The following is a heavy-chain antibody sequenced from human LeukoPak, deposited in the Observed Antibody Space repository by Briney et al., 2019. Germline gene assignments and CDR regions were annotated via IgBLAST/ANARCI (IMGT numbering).Heavy chain of an antibody. CDR3: ARDGSVSSGYPNY. V-gene: IGHV1-69*05. CDR1: GGTFSSYA. CDR2: IIPIFGTA. J-gene: IGHJ4*02. Sequence: SVKVSCKASGGTFSSYAISWVRQAPGQGLEWMGGIIPIFGTANYAQKLQGRVTMTTDTSTSTAYMELRSLRSDDTAVYYCARDGSVSSGYPNYWGQGTLVIVSS. D-gene: IGHD3-22*01.